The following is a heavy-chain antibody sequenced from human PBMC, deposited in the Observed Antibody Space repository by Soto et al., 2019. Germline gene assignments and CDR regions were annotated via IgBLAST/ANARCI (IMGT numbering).Heavy chain of an antibody. V-gene: IGHV4-30-4*01. CDR1: GGSISRADYY. Sequence: SETLSLTCTVSGGSISRADYYWRWIRQPPGKGLEWIGYIYYSGSTYYNPSLKSRVTISVDTSKNQFSLKLSSVTAADTAVYYCARWYGDYEDYWGQGTLVTVS. CDR2: IYYSGST. CDR3: ARWYGDYEDY. D-gene: IGHD4-17*01. J-gene: IGHJ4*02.